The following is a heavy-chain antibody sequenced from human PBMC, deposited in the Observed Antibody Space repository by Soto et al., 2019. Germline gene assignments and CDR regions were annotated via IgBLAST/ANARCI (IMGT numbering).Heavy chain of an antibody. J-gene: IGHJ2*01. CDR1: GGSFSGYY. V-gene: IGHV4-34*01. Sequence: SETLSLTCAVYGGSFSGYYWSWIRQPPGKGLEWIGEIYHSGSTNYNPSLKSRVTISVDKSKNQFSLKLSSVTAADTAVYYCARDPPISQYYYDSSGYLRYFDLWGRGTLVTVSS. CDR2: IYHSGST. CDR3: ARDPPISQYYYDSSGYLRYFDL. D-gene: IGHD3-22*01.